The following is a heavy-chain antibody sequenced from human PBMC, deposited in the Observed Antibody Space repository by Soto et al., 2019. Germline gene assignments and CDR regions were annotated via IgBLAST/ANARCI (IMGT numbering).Heavy chain of an antibody. CDR1: GFTFTDYH. Sequence: GGAVRLSCEASGFTFTDYHMSWIRQAPGKGLEWVALISETGSHTAYAESVKGRFTISRDNARPSVFLQMNSLRSDDTAVYFCARSLRATSPLTFWGQGTPVTV. J-gene: IGHJ4*02. CDR2: ISETGSHT. D-gene: IGHD7-27*01. CDR3: ARSLRATSPLTF. V-gene: IGHV3-11*06.